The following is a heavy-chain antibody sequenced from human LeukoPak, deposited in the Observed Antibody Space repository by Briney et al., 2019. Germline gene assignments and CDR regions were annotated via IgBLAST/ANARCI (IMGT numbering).Heavy chain of an antibody. CDR1: GGAISGRRDY. V-gene: IGHV4-39*01. D-gene: IGHD3-16*01. Sequence: PSETLSLTCTVSGGAISGRRDYWGWIRQPPGKGLEWIASIYYSGSTHYNPSLKSRVTISVDTPRNQFSLELRTATAADSAMYYCARNVSRGEPGGAFDIWGQGTMVTVSS. CDR3: ARNVSRGEPGGAFDI. J-gene: IGHJ3*02. CDR2: IYYSGST.